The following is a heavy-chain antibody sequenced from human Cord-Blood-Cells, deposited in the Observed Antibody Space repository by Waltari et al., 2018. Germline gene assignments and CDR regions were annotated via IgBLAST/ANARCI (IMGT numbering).Heavy chain of an antibody. V-gene: IGHV1-18*01. J-gene: IGHJ6*02. CDR2: ISAYNGNT. CDR3: VRDEAGGGSYYYYYYGMDV. Sequence: QVQLVQSGAEVKKPGASVKVSCKASGYTFTSYGISWVRQAPGQGLEWMGWISAYNGNTNYAQKLQGRVTMTTDTSTSTAYMELRSLRSDDTAVYYCVRDEAGGGSYYYYYYGMDVWGQGTTVTVSS. D-gene: IGHD1-26*01. CDR1: GYTFTSYG.